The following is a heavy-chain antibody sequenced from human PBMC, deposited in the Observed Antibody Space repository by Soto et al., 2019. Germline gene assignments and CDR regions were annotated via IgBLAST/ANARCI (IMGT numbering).Heavy chain of an antibody. CDR1: GFTFSSYG. D-gene: IGHD2-15*01. J-gene: IGHJ4*02. CDR3: ARDGYCSGGSCYSVPVFDY. Sequence: QVQLVESGGGVVQPGRSLRLSCAASGFTFSSYGMHWVRQAPGKGLERVAVIWYDGSNKYYADSVKGRFTISRDNSKNPLYLQMNSRRAADTAVYYCARDGYCSGGSCYSVPVFDYWGQGTLVTVSS. V-gene: IGHV3-33*01. CDR2: IWYDGSNK.